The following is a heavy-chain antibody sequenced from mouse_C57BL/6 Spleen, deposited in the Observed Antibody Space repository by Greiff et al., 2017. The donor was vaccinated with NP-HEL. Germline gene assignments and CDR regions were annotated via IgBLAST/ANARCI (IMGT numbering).Heavy chain of an antibody. CDR3: ARGNDGYYSYYFDY. Sequence: QVQLQQPGAELVKPGASVKLSCKASGYTFTSYWMHWVKQRPGHGLEWIGMIHPTSGSTNYNEKFKSKATLTVDKSSSTAYMQLSSLTSEDSAVYYCARGNDGYYSYYFDYWGQGTTLTVSS. V-gene: IGHV1-64*01. J-gene: IGHJ2*01. CDR1: GYTFTSYW. CDR2: IHPTSGST. D-gene: IGHD2-3*01.